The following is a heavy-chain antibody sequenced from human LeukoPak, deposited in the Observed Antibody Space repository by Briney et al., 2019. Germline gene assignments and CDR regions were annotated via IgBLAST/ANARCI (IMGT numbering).Heavy chain of an antibody. CDR1: GGSISSHY. D-gene: IGHD3-9*01. Sequence: PSQTLSLTCTVSGGSISSHYWSWIRQPPRKGLEWIGYIYTSGPYHYYPSLQSRVTMSVDASKDQFYLKLSSVADADTAVYYCGILNYDILTGYPCYYYYYMDVWGKGTTVTVSS. J-gene: IGHJ6*03. CDR3: GILNYDILTGYPCYYYYYMDV. CDR2: IYTSGPY. V-gene: IGHV4-4*09.